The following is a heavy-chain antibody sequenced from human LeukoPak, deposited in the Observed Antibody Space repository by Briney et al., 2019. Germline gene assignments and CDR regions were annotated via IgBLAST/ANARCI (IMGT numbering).Heavy chain of an antibody. V-gene: IGHV3-30*02. J-gene: IGHJ4*02. CDR2: MRYDVITK. D-gene: IGHD4-17*01. CDR3: AALHTGTFVDY. CDR1: GFSFSGYG. Sequence: PGGSLRLSCAASGFSFSGYGMHSVRQVPGKGLEWVAVMRYDVITKFYIDSVKGRFAISRDNSKNTLSLQMNSLRTEDTAVYYCAALHTGTFVDYWGQGTLVTVSS.